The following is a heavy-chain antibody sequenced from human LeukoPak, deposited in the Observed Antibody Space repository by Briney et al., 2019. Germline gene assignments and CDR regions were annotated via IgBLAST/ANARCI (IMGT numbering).Heavy chain of an antibody. D-gene: IGHD3-10*01. Sequence: EASVKVSCKASGHTFTSYGISWVRQATGQGLEWMGWMNPNSGNTGYAQKFQGRVTITRNTSISTAYMELSSLRSEDTAVYYCARWSTGNFGYWGQGTLVTVSS. CDR2: MNPNSGNT. CDR1: GHTFTSYG. J-gene: IGHJ4*02. CDR3: ARWSTGNFGY. V-gene: IGHV1-8*03.